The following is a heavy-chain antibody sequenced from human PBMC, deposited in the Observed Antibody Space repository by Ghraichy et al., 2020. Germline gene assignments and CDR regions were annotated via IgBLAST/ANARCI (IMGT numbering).Heavy chain of an antibody. CDR2: INHSGST. V-gene: IGHV4-34*01. Sequence: SQTLSLTCAVYGGSFSGYYWSWIRQPPGKGLEWIGEINHSGSTNYNPSLKSQVTISVDTSKNQFSLKLSSVTAADTAVYYCAGTPGGRHRRSLYWFDPWGQGTLVTVSS. CDR1: GGSFSGYY. CDR3: AGTPGGRHRRSLYWFDP. D-gene: IGHD3-16*01. J-gene: IGHJ5*02.